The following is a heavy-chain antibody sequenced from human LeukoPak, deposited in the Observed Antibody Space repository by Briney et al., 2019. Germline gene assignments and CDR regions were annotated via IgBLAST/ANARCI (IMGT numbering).Heavy chain of an antibody. D-gene: IGHD6-19*01. J-gene: IGHJ4*02. CDR1: GFTFSSYA. CDR3: AKTRGGWYYFDY. V-gene: IGHV3-23*01. Sequence: PGGSLRLSCAASGFTFSSYAMSWVRQAPGKGLERVSAISGSGGSTYYADSVKGRFTISRDNSKNTLYLQMNSLRAEDTAVYYCAKTRGGWYYFDYWGQGTLVTVSS. CDR2: ISGSGGST.